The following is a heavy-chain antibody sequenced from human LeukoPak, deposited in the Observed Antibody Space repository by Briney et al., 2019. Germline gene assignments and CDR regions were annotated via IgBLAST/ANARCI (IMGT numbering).Heavy chain of an antibody. J-gene: IGHJ4*02. D-gene: IGHD6-13*01. CDR3: ASAWIAAAGSIDY. CDR1: GGSFSGYY. CDR2: INHSGST. V-gene: IGHV4-34*01. Sequence: SETLSFTCAVYGGSFSGYYWSWIRQPPGKGLEWIGEINHSGSTNYNPSLKSRVTISVDTSKNQFSLKLSSVTAADTAVYYCASAWIAAAGSIDYWGQGTLVTVSS.